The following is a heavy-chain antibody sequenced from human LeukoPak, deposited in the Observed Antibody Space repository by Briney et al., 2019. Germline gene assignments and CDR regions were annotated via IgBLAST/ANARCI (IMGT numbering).Heavy chain of an antibody. CDR2: IYHSGST. V-gene: IGHV4-4*02. CDR3: ASDYADGYGDYGAFDI. Sequence: PSETLSLTCAVSGGSISSSSWWSWVRQPPGKGLEWIGEIYHSGSTNYNPSLKSRVTISVDTSKNQFSLKLSSVTAADTAVYYCASDYADGYGDYGAFDIWGQGTMVTVSS. J-gene: IGHJ3*02. CDR1: GGSISSSSW. D-gene: IGHD4-17*01.